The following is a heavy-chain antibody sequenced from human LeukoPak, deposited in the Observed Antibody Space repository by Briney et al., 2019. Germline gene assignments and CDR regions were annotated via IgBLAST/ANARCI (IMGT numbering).Heavy chain of an antibody. J-gene: IGHJ3*02. CDR1: GGSISSYY. V-gene: IGHV4-59*01. CDR3: ARGVRFFGVVPGDI. Sequence: PSETLSLTCTVSGGSISSYYWSWIRQPPGKGLEWIGYIYYSGSTNYNPSLKSRVTISVDTSKNQFSLKLSSVTAADTAVYYCARGVRFFGVVPGDIWGQGTMVTVSS. D-gene: IGHD3-3*01. CDR2: IYYSGST.